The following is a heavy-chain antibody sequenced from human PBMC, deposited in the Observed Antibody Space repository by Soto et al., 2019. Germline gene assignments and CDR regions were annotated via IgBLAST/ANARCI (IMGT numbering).Heavy chain of an antibody. CDR1: GYTFTSYG. Sequence: ASVKVSCKASGYTFTSYGISWVRQAPGQGLEWMGWISAYNGNTNYAQKFQGRVTITRDTSASTAYMELSSLRSEDTAVYYCARVFTAYGDYDYYFYYGMDVWGQGTTVTVSS. V-gene: IGHV1-18*01. J-gene: IGHJ6*02. CDR2: ISAYNGNT. D-gene: IGHD4-17*01. CDR3: ARVFTAYGDYDYYFYYGMDV.